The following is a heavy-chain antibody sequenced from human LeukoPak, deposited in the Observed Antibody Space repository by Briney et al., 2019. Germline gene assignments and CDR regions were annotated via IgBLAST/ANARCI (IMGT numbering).Heavy chain of an antibody. CDR2: INPNSGGT. Sequence: ASVKVSFTASGYTFTGYYMHWVRRAPGQGLEWMGWINPNSGGTNYAQKFQGRVTMTRDTSISTAYMELSRLRSDDTAVYYCATAGGYCSSTSCSGYYYYGMDVWGQGTTVTVSS. CDR1: GYTFTGYY. V-gene: IGHV1-2*02. J-gene: IGHJ6*02. CDR3: ATAGGYCSSTSCSGYYYYGMDV. D-gene: IGHD2-2*01.